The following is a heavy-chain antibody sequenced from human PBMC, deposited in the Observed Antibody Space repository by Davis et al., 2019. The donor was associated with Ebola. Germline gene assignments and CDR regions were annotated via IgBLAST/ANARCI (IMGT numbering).Heavy chain of an antibody. Sequence: GESLKISCTASGFTFGDYAMSWVRQAPGKGLEWVGCIRSKAYGGTTEYAASVKGRFTISRDDSKSIAYLQMNSLKTEDTAVYYCTRVRGYCSSTSCYTERLDYYYGMDVWGQGTTVTVSS. CDR2: IRSKAYGGTT. V-gene: IGHV3-49*04. CDR3: TRVRGYCSSTSCYTERLDYYYGMDV. D-gene: IGHD2-2*02. CDR1: GFTFGDYA. J-gene: IGHJ6*02.